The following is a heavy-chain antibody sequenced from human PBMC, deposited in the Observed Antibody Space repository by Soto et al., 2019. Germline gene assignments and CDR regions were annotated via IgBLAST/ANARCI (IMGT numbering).Heavy chain of an antibody. CDR1: GFTFSGSA. Sequence: GSLRLSCAASGFTFSGSAMHWVRQASGKGLEWVGRIRSKANSYATAYAASVKGRFTISRDDSKNTAYLQMNSLKTEDTAVYYCTSRFAFGGVIAHDYWGQGTLVTVSS. CDR3: TSRFAFGGVIAHDY. CDR2: IRSKANSYAT. V-gene: IGHV3-73*01. J-gene: IGHJ4*02. D-gene: IGHD3-16*02.